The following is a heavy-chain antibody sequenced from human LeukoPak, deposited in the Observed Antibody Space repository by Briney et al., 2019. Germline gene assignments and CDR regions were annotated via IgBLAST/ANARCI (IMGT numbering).Heavy chain of an antibody. CDR1: GDSFSSYY. V-gene: IGHV4-4*07. J-gene: IGHJ4*02. CDR2: IYFSGNT. CDR3: ASVPGPADY. Sequence: SETLSLTCTVSGDSFSSYYRSWIRQPAGKGLDWIGRIYFSGNTDYNPSLKNRVTISVDKSKNQFSLRLNSVTAADTAVYYCASVPGPADYWGQGTLVTVSS.